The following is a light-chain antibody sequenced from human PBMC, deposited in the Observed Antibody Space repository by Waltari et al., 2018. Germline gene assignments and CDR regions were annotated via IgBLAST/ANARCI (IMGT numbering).Light chain of an antibody. CDR3: SIVVI. CDR2: WAS. V-gene: IGKV4-1*01. Sequence: DIVMTQSPDSLAVSLGERATINCKSSQRVLYSSNNKNYLTWYQKKPGQPPKLLIYWASTREAGVPDRFAGSKSGNTASLTVAGLQTEDEADYAGSIVVIFGGGTK. J-gene: IGKJ4*01. CDR1: QRVLYSSNNKNY.